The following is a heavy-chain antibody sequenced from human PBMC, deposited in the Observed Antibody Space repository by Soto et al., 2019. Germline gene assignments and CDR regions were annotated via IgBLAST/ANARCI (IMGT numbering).Heavy chain of an antibody. CDR2: IYYSGST. D-gene: IGHD3-22*01. Sequence: SETLSLTCTVSGGSISSYYWSWIRQPPGKGLEWIGYIYYSGSTNYNPSLKSRVTISVDTSKNQFSLKLSSVTAADTAVYYCARDQGLSGYTNYYYYYGMDVWGQGTTVTVSS. V-gene: IGHV4-59*01. J-gene: IGHJ6*02. CDR1: GGSISSYY. CDR3: ARDQGLSGYTNYYYYYGMDV.